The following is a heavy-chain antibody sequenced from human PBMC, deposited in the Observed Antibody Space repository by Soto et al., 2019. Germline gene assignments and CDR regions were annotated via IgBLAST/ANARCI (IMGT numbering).Heavy chain of an antibody. CDR3: ARVPYYYGSGSSPFDY. Sequence: SPTLSLTCAVYGGSFSGYYWNWIRQPPGKGLEWIGEINHSGSTNYNPSLKSRVTISVDTSKNQFSLKLSSVTAADTAVYYCARVPYYYGSGSSPFDYWGQGTLVTVSS. V-gene: IGHV4-34*01. J-gene: IGHJ4*02. D-gene: IGHD3-10*01. CDR2: INHSGST. CDR1: GGSFSGYY.